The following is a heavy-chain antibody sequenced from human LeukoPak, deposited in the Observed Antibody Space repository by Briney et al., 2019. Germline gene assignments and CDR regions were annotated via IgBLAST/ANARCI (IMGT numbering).Heavy chain of an antibody. Sequence: SETLSLTCTVSGGSISSYYWSWIRQPPGKGLEWIGYIYYSGSTNYNPSLKSRVTISVDTSKNQFSLKLSSATAADTAVYYCARHGGAAAGQTDFDYWGQGTLVTVSS. CDR1: GGSISSYY. D-gene: IGHD6-13*01. CDR2: IYYSGST. J-gene: IGHJ4*02. V-gene: IGHV4-59*08. CDR3: ARHGGAAAGQTDFDY.